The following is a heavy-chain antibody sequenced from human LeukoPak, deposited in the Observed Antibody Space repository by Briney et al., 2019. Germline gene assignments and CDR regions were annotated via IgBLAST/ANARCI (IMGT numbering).Heavy chain of an antibody. CDR2: IYYSGST. CDR1: GGSLRSGSYY. V-gene: IGHV4-61*01. J-gene: IGHJ5*02. CDR3: ASVWELPHGGFDP. D-gene: IGHD1-26*01. Sequence: SETLSLTCTVSGGSLRSGSYYWSWIRQPPGKGLEWIGYIYYSGSTNYNPSLKSRVTISVDTSKNQFSLKLSSVTAADTAVYYCASVWELPHGGFDPWGQGTLVTVSS.